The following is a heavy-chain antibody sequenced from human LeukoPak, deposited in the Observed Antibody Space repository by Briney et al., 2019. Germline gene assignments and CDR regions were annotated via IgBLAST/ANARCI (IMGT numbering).Heavy chain of an antibody. J-gene: IGHJ6*01. Sequence: SETLSLTCTVSGGSISSNSYYWGWIRQPPGKGLEWIGSIYHSGSTHYNPSLKSRVTISVDTSKNQFSLKLRSVTAADTAVYYCARDPGSGSFAYYYGMDVWGQGTTVTVSS. V-gene: IGHV4-39*07. CDR1: GGSISSNSYY. CDR2: IYHSGST. D-gene: IGHD3-10*01. CDR3: ARDPGSGSFAYYYGMDV.